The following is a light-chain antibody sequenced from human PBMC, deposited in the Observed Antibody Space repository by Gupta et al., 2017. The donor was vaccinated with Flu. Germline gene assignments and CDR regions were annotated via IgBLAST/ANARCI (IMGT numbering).Light chain of an antibody. CDR3: QQRYKWLT. Sequence: PWERAHLSCQAIQGGSDYLAWYQQKPGQAPRLLIYDTSNRATGIPARFSGSGSGTDFTLTITSLEPEDFAVYFCQQRYKWLTFGGGTKVEIK. CDR2: DTS. CDR1: QGGSDY. J-gene: IGKJ4*01. V-gene: IGKV3-11*01.